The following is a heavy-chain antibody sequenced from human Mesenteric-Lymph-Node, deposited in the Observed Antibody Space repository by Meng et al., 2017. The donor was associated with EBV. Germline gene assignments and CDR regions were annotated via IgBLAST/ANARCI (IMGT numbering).Heavy chain of an antibody. CDR1: GYTFTGYY. J-gene: IGHJ5*02. CDR2: INPNTGGT. D-gene: IGHD1-1*01. CDR3: ARGRYELIWGLFDP. V-gene: IGHV1-2*04. Sequence: LVQSGAGVQKPCASVKVSCNASGYTFTGYYIHWVRQAPGQGLEWMGWINPNTGGTKYAQKFQGWVTLTRDTSISTAYMELSRLRSDDTAVYYCARGRYELIWGLFDPWGQGTLVTVSS.